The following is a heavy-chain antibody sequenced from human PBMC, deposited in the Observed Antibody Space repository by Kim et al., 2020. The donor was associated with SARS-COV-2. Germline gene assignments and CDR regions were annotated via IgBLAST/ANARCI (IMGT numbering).Heavy chain of an antibody. CDR3: ARSQLRYFDWLIHDAFDI. CDR2: ISAYNGNT. J-gene: IGHJ3*02. V-gene: IGHV1-18*01. CDR1: GYTFTSYG. Sequence: ASVKVSCKASGYTFTSYGISWVRQAPGQGLEWMGWISAYNGNTNYAQKLQGRVTMTTDTSTSTAYMELRSLRSDDTAVYYCARSQLRYFDWLIHDAFDIWGQGTMVTVSS. D-gene: IGHD3-9*01.